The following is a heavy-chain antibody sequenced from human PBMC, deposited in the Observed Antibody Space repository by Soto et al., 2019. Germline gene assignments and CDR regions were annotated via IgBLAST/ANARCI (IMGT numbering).Heavy chain of an antibody. CDR3: ARVVMYSSSSYWFDP. V-gene: IGHV4-59*01. CDR1: GGSISSYY. Sequence: PSETLSLTCTVSGGSISSYYWSWIRQPPGKGLEWIGYIYYSGSTNYNPSLKSRVTISVDTSKNQFSLKLSSVTAADTAVYYCARVVMYSSSSYWFDPWGQGTLVTVSS. J-gene: IGHJ5*02. CDR2: IYYSGST. D-gene: IGHD6-6*01.